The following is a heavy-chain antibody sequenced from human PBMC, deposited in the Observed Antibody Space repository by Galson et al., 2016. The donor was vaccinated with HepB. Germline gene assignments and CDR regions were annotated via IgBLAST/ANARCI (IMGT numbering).Heavy chain of an antibody. CDR3: AKGVYNWNDEGVDY. Sequence: LRLSCAASGFTFSSYGMHWVRQAPGKGLEWVSGVSGSAVSTFYADSVRGRFTISRDNSKNTLYLQMNSLTAEDTAVYYCAKGVYNWNDEGVDYWGQGTLVTVSS. D-gene: IGHD1-1*01. J-gene: IGHJ4*02. CDR1: GFTFSSYG. V-gene: IGHV3-23*01. CDR2: VSGSAVST.